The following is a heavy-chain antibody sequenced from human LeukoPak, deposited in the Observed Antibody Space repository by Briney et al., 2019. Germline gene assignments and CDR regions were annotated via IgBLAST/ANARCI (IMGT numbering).Heavy chain of an antibody. CDR3: ARAGDGYNPVDY. V-gene: IGHV4-31*03. CDR1: GGSISSGGYY. D-gene: IGHD5-24*01. CDR2: IYYSGST. Sequence: SETLSLNCTVSGGSISSGGYYWSWIRQHPGKGLEWIGYIYYSGSTYYNPSLKSRVTISVDTSKNQFSLKLSSVTAADTAVYYCARAGDGYNPVDYWGQGTLVTVSS. J-gene: IGHJ4*02.